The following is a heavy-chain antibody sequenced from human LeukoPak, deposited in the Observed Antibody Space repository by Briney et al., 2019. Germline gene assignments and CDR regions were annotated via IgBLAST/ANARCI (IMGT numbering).Heavy chain of an antibody. CDR3: ARGPHYGGSDDAFDI. CDR2: IYYSGST. CDR1: GGSISSYY. Sequence: SETLSLTCTVSGGSISSYYWSWIRQPPGKGLEWIGYIYYSGSTNYNPSLKSRVTISVDTSKNQFSLKLSSVTAADTAVYYCARGPHYGGSDDAFDIWGQGTMVTVSS. J-gene: IGHJ3*02. D-gene: IGHD4-23*01. V-gene: IGHV4-59*01.